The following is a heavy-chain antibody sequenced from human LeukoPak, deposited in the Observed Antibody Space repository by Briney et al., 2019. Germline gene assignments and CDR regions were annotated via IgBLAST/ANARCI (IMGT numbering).Heavy chain of an antibody. V-gene: IGHV3-30*02. Sequence: GGSLRLSCAASGFTFSTYDMHWVRQAPGKGLEWVAFVRYGGTNKYYADSVKGRFTFSRDNSKNTLYLQMNSLRAEDTAVYYCAKEEGYYYDSGGYYVEYFQHWGQGTLVTVSS. CDR1: GFTFSTYD. CDR3: AKEEGYYYDSGGYYVEYFQH. CDR2: VRYGGTNK. D-gene: IGHD3-22*01. J-gene: IGHJ1*01.